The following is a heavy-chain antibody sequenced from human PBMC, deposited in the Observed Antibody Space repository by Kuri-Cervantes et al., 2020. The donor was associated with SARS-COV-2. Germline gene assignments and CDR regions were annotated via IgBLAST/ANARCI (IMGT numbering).Heavy chain of an antibody. CDR2: IKQDGSEK. CDR3: ARCIVEASSYFDV. D-gene: IGHD1-26*01. V-gene: IGHV3-7*01. CDR1: GFTFSSYW. J-gene: IGHJ4*02. Sequence: LSLTCAASGFTFSSYWMSWVRQAPGKGLEWVANIKQDGSEKYYVDSVKGRFTISRDNAKNSLYLQMNSLRAEDTAVYYCARCIVEASSYFDVWGQGVLVTVSS.